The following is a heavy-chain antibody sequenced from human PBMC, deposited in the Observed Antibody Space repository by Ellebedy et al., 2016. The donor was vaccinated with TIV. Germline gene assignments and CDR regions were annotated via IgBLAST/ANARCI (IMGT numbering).Heavy chain of an antibody. CDR3: ARELAAAAANNWFDP. J-gene: IGHJ5*02. CDR2: IYYSGST. Sequence: SETLSLTXTVSGGSISSSSYYWGWIRQPPGKGLEWIGSIYYSGSTYYNPSLKSRVTISVDTSKNQFSLKLSSVTAADTAVYYCARELAAAAANNWFDPWGQGTLVTVSS. CDR1: GGSISSSSYY. V-gene: IGHV4-39*07. D-gene: IGHD6-13*01.